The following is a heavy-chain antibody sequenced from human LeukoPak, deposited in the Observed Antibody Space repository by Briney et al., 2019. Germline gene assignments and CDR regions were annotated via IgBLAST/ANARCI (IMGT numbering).Heavy chain of an antibody. CDR2: MNPNSGNT. CDR3: ARSLGTTQFDP. CDR1: GYTFTSYD. D-gene: IGHD2-15*01. V-gene: IGHV1-8*01. J-gene: IGHJ5*02. Sequence: ASVKVSCKASGYTFTSYDINWVRQATGQGLEWMGWMNPNSGNTGYAQKFQGRVTMTTDTSTSTAYMELRSLRSDDTAVYYCARSLGTTQFDPWGQGTLVTVSS.